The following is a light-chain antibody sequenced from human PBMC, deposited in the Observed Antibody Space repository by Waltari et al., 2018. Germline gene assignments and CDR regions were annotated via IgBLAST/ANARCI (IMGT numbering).Light chain of an antibody. Sequence: QSALTQPASVSGSPGQSLTLSCSGTSSDVGSYNYVSWYQQHPGTPPKLLIYDVTKRPSGVSGRFSGSTSGNTASLTISGLQPEDEADYFCSSYTPTSILVFGGGTKLTV. CDR1: SSDVGSYNY. J-gene: IGLJ2*01. CDR2: DVT. V-gene: IGLV2-14*03. CDR3: SSYTPTSILV.